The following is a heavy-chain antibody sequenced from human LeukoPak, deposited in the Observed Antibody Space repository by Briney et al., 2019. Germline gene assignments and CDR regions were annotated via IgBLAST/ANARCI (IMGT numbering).Heavy chain of an antibody. CDR3: ARDQFPAWELPGPCDY. J-gene: IGHJ4*02. Sequence: GGSLRLSCAASGFTFSSYSMNWVRQAPGKGLEWVSSISSSSSYIYYADSVKGRFTISRDNAKNSLYLQMNSLRAEDTAVYYCARDQFPAWELPGPCDYWGQGTLVTVSS. D-gene: IGHD1-26*01. CDR1: GFTFSSYS. V-gene: IGHV3-21*01. CDR2: ISSSSSYI.